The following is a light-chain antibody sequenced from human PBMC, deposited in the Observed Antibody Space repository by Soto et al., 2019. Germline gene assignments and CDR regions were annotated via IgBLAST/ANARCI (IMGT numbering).Light chain of an antibody. V-gene: IGLV3-21*02. CDR3: QVWDVSTFHPYL. J-gene: IGLJ1*01. CDR1: NIGSKS. Sequence: SYELTQPPSVSVAPGQTARITCGGNNIGSKSVHWYQQKPGQAPVLVVDDDSDRPSGIPERFSGSNSGNTATLTISRVEAGDEADYYCQVWDVSTFHPYLFGTGTKVTVL. CDR2: DDS.